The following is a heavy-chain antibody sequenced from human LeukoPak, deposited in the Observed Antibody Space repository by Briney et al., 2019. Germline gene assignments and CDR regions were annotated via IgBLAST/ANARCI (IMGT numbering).Heavy chain of an antibody. V-gene: IGHV3-7*01. Sequence: GGSLRLSCAASGFTFSDYWMTWVRQAPGKGLEWVANIKRDGSEKYYLYFLKGRFTISRDNAKNSLYLQMNSLRAEDTAVYYCARGGTDCNGDCPPAYWGKGTLVTVSS. D-gene: IGHD2-21*02. CDR3: ARGGTDCNGDCPPAY. CDR2: IKRDGSEK. CDR1: GFTFSDYW. J-gene: IGHJ4*02.